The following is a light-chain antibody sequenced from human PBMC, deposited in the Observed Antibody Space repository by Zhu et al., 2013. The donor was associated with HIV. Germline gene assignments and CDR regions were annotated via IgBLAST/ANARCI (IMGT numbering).Light chain of an antibody. J-gene: IGKJ3*01. V-gene: IGKV1-5*03. CDR3: HQPYTYPFT. Sequence: DIQMTQSPSTLSASIGDRVSITCRASQGIFGWLAWYQQKPGKAPKLLIYKASILESGVPSRFSGSGSGTEFTLTISSLQPDDFATYYCHQPYTYPFTFGPGTKVDIK. CDR1: QGIFGW. CDR2: KAS.